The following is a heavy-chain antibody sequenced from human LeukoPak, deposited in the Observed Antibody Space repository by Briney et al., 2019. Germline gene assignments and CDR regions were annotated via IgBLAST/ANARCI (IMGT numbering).Heavy chain of an antibody. CDR3: VRIPNSANFPNWFDP. V-gene: IGHV3-21*01. CDR2: ISSSSDYI. Sequence: PGGSLRLSCAASGFTFSSSTMNWARQAPGKGLEWVSSISSSSDYIYYADSVKGRFIISRDNAKNSLYLQMNSLIAEDTALYYCVRIPNSANFPNWFDPLGQGTLVTVSS. J-gene: IGHJ5*02. D-gene: IGHD4/OR15-4a*01. CDR1: GFTFSSST.